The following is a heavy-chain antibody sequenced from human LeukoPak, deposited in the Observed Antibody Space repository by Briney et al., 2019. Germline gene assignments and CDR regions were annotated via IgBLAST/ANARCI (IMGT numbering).Heavy chain of an antibody. D-gene: IGHD1-26*01. Sequence: GGSLRLSCAASGFTFSSYNMNWVRQAPGKGLEWVSYISSSSSTIYYADSVKGRFTISRDNAKNSHYLQMNSLRAEDTAVYYCARMWEPPSGPDAFDIWGQGTMVTVSS. V-gene: IGHV3-48*01. CDR3: ARMWEPPSGPDAFDI. J-gene: IGHJ3*02. CDR1: GFTFSSYN. CDR2: ISSSSSTI.